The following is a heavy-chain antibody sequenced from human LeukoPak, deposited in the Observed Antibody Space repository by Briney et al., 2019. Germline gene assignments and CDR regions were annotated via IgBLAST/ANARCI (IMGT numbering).Heavy chain of an antibody. Sequence: ASVKVSCKASGYTFTNYYMHWVRQAPGQGLEWMGIFNPSVGSTSYARKFQGRVTMTRDTSTSTVYMELSSLRSEDTAVYYCARDGINSGSYFDYWGQGTLVTVSS. CDR1: GYTFTNYY. CDR3: ARDGINSGSYFDY. D-gene: IGHD1-26*01. CDR2: FNPSVGST. V-gene: IGHV1-46*01. J-gene: IGHJ4*02.